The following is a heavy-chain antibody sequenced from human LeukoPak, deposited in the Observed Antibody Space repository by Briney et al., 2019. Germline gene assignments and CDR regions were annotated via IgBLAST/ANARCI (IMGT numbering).Heavy chain of an antibody. Sequence: PSETLSLTCTVSGGSISSGGYYWSWIRQHPGKGLEWIGYIYYSGSTYHNPSLKGRVTISVDTSKNQFSLKLSSVTAADTAVYYCARECQFQYGGNYYDYWGQGTLVTVSS. V-gene: IGHV4-31*03. D-gene: IGHD4-23*01. J-gene: IGHJ4*02. CDR1: GGSISSGGYY. CDR2: IYYSGST. CDR3: ARECQFQYGGNYYDY.